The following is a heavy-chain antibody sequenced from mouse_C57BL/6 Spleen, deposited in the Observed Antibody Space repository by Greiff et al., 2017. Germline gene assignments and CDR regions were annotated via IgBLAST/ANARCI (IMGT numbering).Heavy chain of an antibody. CDR2: IYPGSGST. V-gene: IGHV1-55*01. Sequence: VQLQQPGAELVKPGASVKMSCKASGYTFTSYWITWVKQRPGQGLEWIGDIYPGSGSTNYNEKFKSKATLTVDTSSSTAYMQLSSLTSEDSAVYYCARSIYGNYLLDYWGQGTTLTVSS. D-gene: IGHD2-1*01. J-gene: IGHJ2*01. CDR1: GYTFTSYW. CDR3: ARSIYGNYLLDY.